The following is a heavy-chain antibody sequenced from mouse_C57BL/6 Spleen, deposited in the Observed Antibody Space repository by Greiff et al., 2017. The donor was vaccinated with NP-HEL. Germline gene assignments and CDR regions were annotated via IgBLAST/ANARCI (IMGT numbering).Heavy chain of an antibody. CDR1: GYTFTSYW. D-gene: IGHD2-4*01. J-gene: IGHJ2*01. CDR3: ARFYDYDDGYYFDY. Sequence: QVQLKQPGAELVKPGASVKMSCKASGYTFTSYWITWVKQRPGQGLEWIGDIYPGSGSTNNNEKFKSKATLTVDTSSSTAYMQLSSLTSEDSAVYYCARFYDYDDGYYFDYWGQGTTLTVSS. CDR2: IYPGSGST. V-gene: IGHV1-55*01.